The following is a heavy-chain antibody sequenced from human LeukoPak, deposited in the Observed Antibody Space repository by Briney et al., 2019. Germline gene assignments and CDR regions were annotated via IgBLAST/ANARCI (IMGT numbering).Heavy chain of an antibody. CDR2: IYYSGST. Sequence: PSETLSLTCTVSVGSISSSSYYWGWIRQPPGKGLEWIGSIYYSGSTYYNPSLKSRVTISVDTSKNQSSLKLSSVTAADTAVYYCARVGNWNDIALYYFDYWGQGTLVTVSS. D-gene: IGHD1-20*01. V-gene: IGHV4-39*07. CDR1: VGSISSSSYY. CDR3: ARVGNWNDIALYYFDY. J-gene: IGHJ4*02.